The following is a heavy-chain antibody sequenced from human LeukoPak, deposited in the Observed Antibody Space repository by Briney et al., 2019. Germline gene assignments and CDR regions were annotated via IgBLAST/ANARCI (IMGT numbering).Heavy chain of an antibody. CDR3: ARISGTLCFDL. CDR1: GFTFSNYG. V-gene: IGHV3-23*03. D-gene: IGHD1-7*01. Sequence: GGSLRLSCAASGFTFSNYGIVWVRQAPARGLEWVSVIYAGGDTYYADSVKGRFTISRDNSKNTVYLQMHSLRADDTTVYYCARISGTLCFDLWGLGTLVTVSS. CDR2: IYAGGDT. J-gene: IGHJ4*02.